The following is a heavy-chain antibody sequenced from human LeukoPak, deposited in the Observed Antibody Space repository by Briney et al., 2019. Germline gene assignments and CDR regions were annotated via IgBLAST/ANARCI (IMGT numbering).Heavy chain of an antibody. CDR3: ARDRFGESYFDY. J-gene: IGHJ4*02. D-gene: IGHD3-10*01. CDR2: IYYSGST. CDR1: GGSISSGGYY. V-gene: IGHV4-31*03. Sequence: SQTLPLTCTVSGGSISSGGYYWSWIRQHPGKGLEWIGYIYYSGSTYYNPSLKSRVTISVDTSKNQFSLKLSSVTAADTAVYYCARDRFGESYFDYWGQGTLVTVSS.